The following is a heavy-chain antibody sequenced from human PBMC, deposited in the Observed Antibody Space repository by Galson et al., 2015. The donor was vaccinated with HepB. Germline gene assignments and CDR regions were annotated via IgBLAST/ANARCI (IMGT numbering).Heavy chain of an antibody. D-gene: IGHD2-8*02. CDR1: GFTFSDHY. Sequence: CAASGFTFSDHYMDWVRQAPGKGLEWVGRIRKKANSYTTEYAASVKGRFTISRDDSKNSLYLQMSSLKTEDTAFYHCASLVLQVTTVDYWGQGTLVTVSS. CDR2: IRKKANSYTT. J-gene: IGHJ4*02. V-gene: IGHV3-72*01. CDR3: ASLVLQVTTVDY.